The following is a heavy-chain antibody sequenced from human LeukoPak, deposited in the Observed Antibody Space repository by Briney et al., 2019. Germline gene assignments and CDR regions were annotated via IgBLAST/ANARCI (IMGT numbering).Heavy chain of an antibody. CDR2: IYTSGST. Sequence: SQTLSLTCTVSGGSISSGSYYWSWIRQPAGKVLEWIGRIYTSGSTNYNPSLKSRVTISVDTSKNQFSLKLSSVTAADTAVYYCARAPIPAASGNWFDPWGQGTLVTVSS. D-gene: IGHD2-2*01. J-gene: IGHJ5*02. V-gene: IGHV4-61*02. CDR1: GGSISSGSYY. CDR3: ARAPIPAASGNWFDP.